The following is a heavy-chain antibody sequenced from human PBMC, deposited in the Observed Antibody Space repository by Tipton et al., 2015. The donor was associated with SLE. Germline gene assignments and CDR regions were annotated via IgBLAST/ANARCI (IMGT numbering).Heavy chain of an antibody. CDR1: GFTFSSYD. Sequence: GSLRLSCAASGFTFSSYDMHWVRQATGKGLEWVSAIGTADDTYCPGSVKGRFTISRENAKNSLYLQMHSLGAGDTAVYYCAREVQGFDYWGQGTLVTVSS. D-gene: IGHD3-10*01. V-gene: IGHV3-13*01. CDR2: IGTADDT. CDR3: AREVQGFDY. J-gene: IGHJ4*02.